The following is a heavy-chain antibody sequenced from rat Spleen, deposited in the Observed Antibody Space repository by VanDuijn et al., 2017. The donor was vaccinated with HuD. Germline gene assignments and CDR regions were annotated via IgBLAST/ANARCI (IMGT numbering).Heavy chain of an antibody. V-gene: IGHV5-22*01. J-gene: IGHJ4*01. CDR1: GFTFSDYY. CDR3: ARPHSYYYVMDT. Sequence: EVQLVESDGGLVQPGRSLKLSCAASGFTFSDYYMAWVRQVPTKGLEWVATINYDGSGTYYRDSVKGRFTISRDNAKSTLYLQMNSLRSEDTATYYCARPHSYYYVMDTWGQGASVTVSS. CDR2: INYDGSGT.